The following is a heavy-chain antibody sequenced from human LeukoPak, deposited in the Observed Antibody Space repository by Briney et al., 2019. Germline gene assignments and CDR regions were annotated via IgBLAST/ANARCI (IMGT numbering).Heavy chain of an antibody. V-gene: IGHV3-7*03. J-gene: IGHJ6*02. Sequence: GGSLRLSCAASGFTFSSYWMNWARQAPGKGLEWVASINHNGNVNYYVDSVKGRFTISRDNAKDSLYLQMSNLRAEDTAVYFCARGGGLGVWGQGATVTVSS. D-gene: IGHD3-16*01. CDR1: GFTFSSYW. CDR2: INHNGNVN. CDR3: ARGGGLGV.